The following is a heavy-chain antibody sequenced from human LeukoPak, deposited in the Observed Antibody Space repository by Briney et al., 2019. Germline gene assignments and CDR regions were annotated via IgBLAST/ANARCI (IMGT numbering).Heavy chain of an antibody. D-gene: IGHD2-15*01. V-gene: IGHV1-8*03. Sequence: ASVKVSCKASGDTFTSYDINWVRQATGQGLEWIGWMNPNSGNTGYEQKFQGRGTITRNTSISTAYMELSSLRSEDTAVYYCARGRRYCSGGSCVPTTYYMDVWGKGTTVTVSS. CDR2: MNPNSGNT. J-gene: IGHJ6*03. CDR3: ARGRRYCSGGSCVPTTYYMDV. CDR1: GDTFTSYD.